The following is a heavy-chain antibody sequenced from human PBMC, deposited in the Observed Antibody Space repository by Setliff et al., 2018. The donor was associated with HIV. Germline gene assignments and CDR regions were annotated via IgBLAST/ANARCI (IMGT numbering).Heavy chain of an antibody. CDR2: IKQDGSEK. CDR1: GFTFSSYW. CDR3: ARNPRSGYSQDDAFDI. D-gene: IGHD5-18*01. V-gene: IGHV3-7*01. J-gene: IGHJ3*02. Sequence: GGSLRLSCAASGFTFSSYWMSWVRQAPGKGLEWVANIKQDGSEKYYVDSVKGRFTISRDNAKNSLYLQVNSLRAEDTAVYYCARNPRSGYSQDDAFDIWGQGTMVTVSS.